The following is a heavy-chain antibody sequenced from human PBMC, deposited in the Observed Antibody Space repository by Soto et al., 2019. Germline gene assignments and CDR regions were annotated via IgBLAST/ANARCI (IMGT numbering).Heavy chain of an antibody. CDR1: GYTFASYG. D-gene: IGHD6-19*01. Sequence: QVQVVQSGAEVKKPGASVKVACKASGYTFASYGINGVRQAPGQGLEWMGWISGYNGNTNYAEKFQGRVTLTIDTSTSTAFMDLSSLRSDDTAVYYCARGQWLAEIDSWGQGTLVTVSS. CDR3: ARGQWLAEIDS. V-gene: IGHV1-18*01. CDR2: ISGYNGNT. J-gene: IGHJ4*02.